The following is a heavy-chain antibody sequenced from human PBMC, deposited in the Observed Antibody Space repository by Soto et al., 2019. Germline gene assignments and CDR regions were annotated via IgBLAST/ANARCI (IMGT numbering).Heavy chain of an antibody. CDR2: INHSGST. V-gene: IGHV4-34*01. J-gene: IGHJ5*02. Sequence: SETPSLTCAVYGGSFSGYYWGWVRPPPGEGLEWIGEINHSGSTNYNPSLKSRVTISVDTSKNQFSLKLSSVTAADTAVYYCARGRIVVPAAIANNWFDPWGQGTLVTVSS. CDR1: GGSFSGYY. CDR3: ARGRIVVPAAIANNWFDP. D-gene: IGHD2-2*01.